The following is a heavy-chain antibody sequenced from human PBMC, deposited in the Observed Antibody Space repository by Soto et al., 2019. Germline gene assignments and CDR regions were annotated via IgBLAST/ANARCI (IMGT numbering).Heavy chain of an antibody. CDR3: AKDLLSSGNYYFEY. D-gene: IGHD3-22*01. J-gene: IGHJ4*02. CDR1: GFTFSAYG. CDR2: ISYDGSNK. V-gene: IGHV3-30*18. Sequence: GWSLRLSCAASGFTFSAYGMHWVRQAPGKGLEWVAVISYDGSNKYYADSVKGRLTISRDNSKNTLYLQMNSLRAEDTAVYYCAKDLLSSGNYYFEYWGQGTLVTVSS.